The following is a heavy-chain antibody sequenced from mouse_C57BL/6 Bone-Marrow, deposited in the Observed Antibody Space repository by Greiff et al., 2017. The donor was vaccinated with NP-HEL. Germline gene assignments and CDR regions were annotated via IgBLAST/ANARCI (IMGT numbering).Heavy chain of an antibody. CDR3: ARGEDDYDYDGYYFDY. D-gene: IGHD2-4*01. J-gene: IGHJ2*01. CDR2: IYPGSGST. V-gene: IGHV1-55*01. Sequence: VQLQQPGAELVKPGASVKMSCKASGYTFTSYWITWVKQRPGQGLEWIGDIYPGSGSTNYNEKFKSKATLTVDTSSSTAYMQLSSLTSEDSAVYYCARGEDDYDYDGYYFDYWGQGTTLTVSS. CDR1: GYTFTSYW.